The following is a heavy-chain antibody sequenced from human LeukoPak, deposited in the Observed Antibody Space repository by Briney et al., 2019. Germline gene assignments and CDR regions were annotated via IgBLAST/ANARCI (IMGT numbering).Heavy chain of an antibody. J-gene: IGHJ3*02. CDR2: INPSGGTT. CDR1: GYTXTGYF. V-gene: IGHV1-46*01. Sequence: SVKVSCKASGYTXTGYFIDGVRQAPGQGLEWMGIINPSGGTTSYAQEFQGRVTMTRDTSTSTVYMELSSLRSEDTAVYYCASLAGTVLDDAFDIWDQGTMVTVSS. D-gene: IGHD6-19*01. CDR3: ASLAGTVLDDAFDI.